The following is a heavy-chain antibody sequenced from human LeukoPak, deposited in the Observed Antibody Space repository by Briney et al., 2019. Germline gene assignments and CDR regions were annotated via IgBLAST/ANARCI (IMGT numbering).Heavy chain of an antibody. J-gene: IGHJ4*02. CDR2: IKEDGSEE. V-gene: IGHV3-7*01. CDR3: ARVSPYYYDSSGSVDY. CDR1: GFTFSNYR. D-gene: IGHD3-22*01. Sequence: GGSLRLSCAASGFTFSNYRMNWVRHSPGRGLEWVANIKEDGSEEHYADSAKGRFTISRDNAENSLYLQMNSLRDEDTAVYYCARVSPYYYDSSGSVDYWGQGTLVTVSS.